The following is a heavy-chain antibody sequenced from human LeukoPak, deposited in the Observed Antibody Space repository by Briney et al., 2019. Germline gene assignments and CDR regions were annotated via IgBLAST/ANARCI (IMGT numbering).Heavy chain of an antibody. Sequence: ASVKVSCKASGYTFTSYGISWVRQAPGQGLEWMGWISAYNGNTNYAQKLQGRVTMTTDTSTSTAYMELRSLRSDDTAVYYCARGYELRYFVWLSNNWFDPWGQGTLVTVSS. D-gene: IGHD3-9*01. CDR1: GYTFTSYG. J-gene: IGHJ5*02. CDR2: ISAYNGNT. CDR3: ARGYELRYFVWLSNNWFDP. V-gene: IGHV1-18*01.